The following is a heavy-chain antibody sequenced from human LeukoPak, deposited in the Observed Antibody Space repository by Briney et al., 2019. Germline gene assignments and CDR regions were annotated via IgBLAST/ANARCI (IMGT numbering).Heavy chain of an antibody. CDR3: AREDGYSSGWGEY. CDR1: GYSISSGYY. D-gene: IGHD6-19*01. CDR2: IYHSGST. J-gene: IGHJ4*02. V-gene: IGHV4-38-2*02. Sequence: PSETLSLTCAVSGYSISSGYYWGWIRKPPGKGLEWIGSIYHSGSTYYNPSLKSRVTISVDTSKNQFSLKLSSVTAADTAVYYCAREDGYSSGWGEYWGQGTLVTVSS.